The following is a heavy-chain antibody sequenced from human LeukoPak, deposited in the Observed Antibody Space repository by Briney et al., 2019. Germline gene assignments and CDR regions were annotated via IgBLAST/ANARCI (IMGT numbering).Heavy chain of an antibody. J-gene: IGHJ2*01. D-gene: IGHD1-26*01. CDR2: IYYSGST. CDR1: GGSISSFY. V-gene: IGHV4-59*01. CDR3: ARYASFPRHLDL. Sequence: SETLSLTCTVSGGSISSFYWSWIRQPPGKGLEWIGHIYYSGSTKYDPSFQSRLTVSVDMSKNQISLNLSSVTAADTAVYFCARYASFPRHLDLWGRGTLVTVSS.